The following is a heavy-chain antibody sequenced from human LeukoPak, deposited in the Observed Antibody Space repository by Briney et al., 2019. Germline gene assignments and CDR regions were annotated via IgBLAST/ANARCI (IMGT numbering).Heavy chain of an antibody. D-gene: IGHD2-15*01. Sequence: GSLRLSCAASGFTFSSYAMSWVRQAPGKGLEWVSAISGSGGSTYYADSVKGRFTISRDNSKNTLYLQMNSLRAEDTAVYYCAKDLRYCSGSSCYGEGWDYWGQGTLVTVSS. J-gene: IGHJ4*02. CDR1: GFTFSSYA. V-gene: IGHV3-23*01. CDR3: AKDLRYCSGSSCYGEGWDY. CDR2: ISGSGGST.